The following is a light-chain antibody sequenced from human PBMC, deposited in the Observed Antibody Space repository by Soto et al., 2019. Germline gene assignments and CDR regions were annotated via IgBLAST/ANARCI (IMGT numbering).Light chain of an antibody. V-gene: IGLV1-47*02. Sequence: QSVLTQPPSASGTPGQRVTISCSGSSSNLGTSYVYWYQQLPGTAPKLLIYTNSQRPSGVPDRFSGSKSGTSASLAISGLPSEAEADYYCAAWDDSLSGYVFGTGAKVTVL. CDR1: SSNLGTSY. CDR3: AAWDDSLSGYV. J-gene: IGLJ1*01. CDR2: TNS.